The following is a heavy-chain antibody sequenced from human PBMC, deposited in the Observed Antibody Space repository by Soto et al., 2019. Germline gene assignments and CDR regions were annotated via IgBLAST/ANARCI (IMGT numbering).Heavy chain of an antibody. D-gene: IGHD4-4*01. J-gene: IGHJ5*01. CDR1: GFIFSNYV. V-gene: IGHV3-30-3*01. CDR3: ARDGGGMAAILLQCDS. CDR2: ISYDGSNK. Sequence: QVQLVESGGGVVQPGRSLRLSCAASGFIFSNYVMHWVRQAPGKGLEWVADISYDGSNKYYADFVKGRFTISRDNSKNTLYLQMNSLRDEDTAVYYCARDGGGMAAILLQCDSWGHGTLVTVSA.